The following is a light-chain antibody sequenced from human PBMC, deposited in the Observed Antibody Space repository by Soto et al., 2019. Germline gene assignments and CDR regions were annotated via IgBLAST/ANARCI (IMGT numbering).Light chain of an antibody. CDR2: DAS. V-gene: IGKV3-11*01. CDR3: QQRYNWPPIT. J-gene: IGKJ5*01. CDR1: QGIGDT. Sequence: EVVMTHSPASLSVSPEEGVTLSCRANQGIGDTLAWYQHKPGQTPRLLIYDASNRATGIPARFSGSGSGTDFTLTISSLEPEDFAVYYCQQRYNWPPITFGQGTLPEV.